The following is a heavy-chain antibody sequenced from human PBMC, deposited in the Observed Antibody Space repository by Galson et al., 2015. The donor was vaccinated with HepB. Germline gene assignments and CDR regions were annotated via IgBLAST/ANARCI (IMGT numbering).Heavy chain of an antibody. CDR1: GYTFTNYD. J-gene: IGHJ5*02. CDR2: LHPNSGTS. V-gene: IGHV1-8*01. CDR3: ARGSWGNSGWYRGYNYFDP. Sequence: SVKVSCKASGYTFTNYDVNWVRQASGQGLEWMGWLHPNSGTSGYAQNFQGRVTMTINTSINTAYMELSSLRSEDTAVYYCARGSWGNSGWYRGYNYFDPWGQGTLVTVSS. D-gene: IGHD6-19*01.